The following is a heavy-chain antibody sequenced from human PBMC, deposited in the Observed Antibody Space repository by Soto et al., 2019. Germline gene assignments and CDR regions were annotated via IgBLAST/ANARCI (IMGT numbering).Heavy chain of an antibody. V-gene: IGHV4-59*01. Sequence: SETLSLTCTVSGGSISSYYWSWIRQPPGKGLEWIGYIYYSGSTNYNPSLKSRDNISVDTSKNQFSLKLSSVTAADTAVYYCARDISGSFDYWGQGTLVTVS. J-gene: IGHJ4*02. CDR2: IYYSGST. CDR1: GGSISSYY. D-gene: IGHD6-19*01. CDR3: ARDISGSFDY.